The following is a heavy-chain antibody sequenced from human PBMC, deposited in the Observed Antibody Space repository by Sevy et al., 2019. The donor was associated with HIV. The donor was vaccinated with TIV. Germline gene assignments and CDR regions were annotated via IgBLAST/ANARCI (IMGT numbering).Heavy chain of an antibody. Sequence: GGSLRLCCAASGFTFSSYSMNWVRQAPGKGLEWVSSISSRSSYIYYADSVKGRFTISRDNAKNSLYLQMNSLRAEDTAVYYCARDQPSYGDYFFDYWGQGTLVTVSS. CDR2: ISSRSSYI. CDR3: ARDQPSYGDYFFDY. CDR1: GFTFSSYS. D-gene: IGHD4-17*01. J-gene: IGHJ4*02. V-gene: IGHV3-21*01.